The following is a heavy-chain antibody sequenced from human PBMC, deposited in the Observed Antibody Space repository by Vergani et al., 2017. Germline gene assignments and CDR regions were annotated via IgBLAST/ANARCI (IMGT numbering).Heavy chain of an antibody. D-gene: IGHD2-2*01. J-gene: IGHJ6*03. Sequence: QVQLQQWGAGLLKPSETLSLTCAVYGGSFSGYYWSWIRQPPGKGLEWIGEINHSGSTNYNPSLKSRVTISVDTSKNQFSLKLSSVTAADTAVYYCARGIVVVPAKYYYMYVWGKGTTVTVSS. CDR3: ARGIVVVPAKYYYMYV. CDR1: GGSFSGYY. V-gene: IGHV4-34*01. CDR2: INHSGST.